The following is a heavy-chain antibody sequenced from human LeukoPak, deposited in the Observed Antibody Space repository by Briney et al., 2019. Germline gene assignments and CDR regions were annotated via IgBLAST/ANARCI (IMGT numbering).Heavy chain of an antibody. J-gene: IGHJ5*02. V-gene: IGHV1-69*13. Sequence: GASVKVSCKASGGTFSSYAISWVRQAPGQGLEWMGGIIPIFGTANYAQKFQGRVTITADESTSTAYMELSSLRSEDTAVYYCARVKVKRITMVRGVIIGNWFDPWGQGTLVTVSS. CDR3: ARVKVKRITMVRGVIIGNWFDP. D-gene: IGHD3-10*01. CDR1: GGTFSSYA. CDR2: IIPIFGTA.